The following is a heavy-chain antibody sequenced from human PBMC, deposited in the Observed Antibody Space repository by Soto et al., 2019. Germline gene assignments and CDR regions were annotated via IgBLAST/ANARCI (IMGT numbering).Heavy chain of an antibody. CDR3: ARAIAGRVSSAMTWLDF. J-gene: IGHJ4*02. CDR1: GFTFSNYA. V-gene: IGHV3-30*09. Sequence: QVQLVESGGGVVQPGRSLRLSCAASGFTFSNYAMHWVRQAPGKGLEWVAAIPNDGSDQHYADSVKGRFAISRDNSENTLSLQMNGVRAEDAAVYYCARAIAGRVSSAMTWLDFWGQVTLVSVSS. D-gene: IGHD3-16*01. CDR2: IPNDGSDQ.